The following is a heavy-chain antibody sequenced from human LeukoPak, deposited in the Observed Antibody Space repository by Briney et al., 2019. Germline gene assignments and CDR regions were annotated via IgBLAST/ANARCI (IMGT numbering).Heavy chain of an antibody. CDR2: IRYDGSNK. Sequence: PGGSLRLSCAASGFTLSGYGMHWVRQAPGKGLEWVAFIRYDGSNKDYADSVKGRFTISRDNSKNTLYLQMNSLRAEDTAVYSCAKDRGYSYGDFDFWGQGTLVTVSS. J-gene: IGHJ4*02. V-gene: IGHV3-30*02. D-gene: IGHD5-18*01. CDR3: AKDRGYSYGDFDF. CDR1: GFTLSGYG.